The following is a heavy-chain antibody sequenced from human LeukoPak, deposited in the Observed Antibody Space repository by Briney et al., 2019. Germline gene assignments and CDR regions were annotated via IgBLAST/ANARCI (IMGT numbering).Heavy chain of an antibody. D-gene: IGHD2-15*01. CDR3: ARDRGGNV. CDR1: GGSISSYY. Sequence: SETLSLTCTVSGGSISSYYWSWIRQPPGKGLEWIGYIYYGGSTNYNPSLKSRVTISVDTSKNQFSLKLSSVTAADTAVYYCARDRGGNVWGQGTLVTVSS. V-gene: IGHV4-59*01. J-gene: IGHJ4*02. CDR2: IYYGGST.